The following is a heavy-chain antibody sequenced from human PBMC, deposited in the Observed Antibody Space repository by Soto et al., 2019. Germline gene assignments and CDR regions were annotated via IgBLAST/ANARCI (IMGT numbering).Heavy chain of an antibody. CDR2: MNPNSGNT. CDR3: ARGETKPYYYYGMDV. J-gene: IGHJ6*02. CDR1: GYTFTSYD. V-gene: IGHV1-8*01. Sequence: GASVKVSCKASGYTFTSYDINWVRQATGQGLEWMGWMNPNSGNTGYAQKFQGRVTMTRNTSISTAYMELSSLRSEDTAVYYCARGETKPYYYYGMDVWGQGTTVTVSS.